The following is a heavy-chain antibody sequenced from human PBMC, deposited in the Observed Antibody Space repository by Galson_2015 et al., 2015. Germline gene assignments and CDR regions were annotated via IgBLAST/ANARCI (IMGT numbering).Heavy chain of an antibody. V-gene: IGHV3-33*01. CDR1: GFTFSSYG. D-gene: IGHD6-19*01. CDR3: ARFSSGWYFDC. Sequence: SLRLSCAASGFTFSSYGIHWVRQAPGKGLEWVAVIWYDGSNKHYADSVKGRFTISRDNSKSTLYLQMNSLRAEDTAVYYCARFSSGWYFDCWGQGTLVTVSS. J-gene: IGHJ4*02. CDR2: IWYDGSNK.